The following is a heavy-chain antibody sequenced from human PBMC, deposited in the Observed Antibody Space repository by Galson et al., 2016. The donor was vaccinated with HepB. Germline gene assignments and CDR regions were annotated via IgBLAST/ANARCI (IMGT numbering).Heavy chain of an antibody. CDR2: IKSKTDGGTT. J-gene: IGHJ6*02. CDR1: GFTFSNAW. Sequence: SLRLSCAGSGFTFSNAWMSWVRRAPGKGLEWVGRIKSKTDGGTTDYAAPVKGRFTISRDDSKNTLYLQMDSLKTEDTAVYYCTTGGGNWALGMDVWGQGTTVTVSS. D-gene: IGHD1-1*01. V-gene: IGHV3-15*01. CDR3: TTGGGNWALGMDV.